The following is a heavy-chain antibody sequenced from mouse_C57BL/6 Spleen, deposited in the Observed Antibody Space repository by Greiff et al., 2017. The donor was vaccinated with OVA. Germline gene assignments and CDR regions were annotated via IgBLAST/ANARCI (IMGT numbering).Heavy chain of an antibody. J-gene: IGHJ4*01. D-gene: IGHD3-3*01. CDR2: IYPGDGDT. CDR1: GYAFSSSW. CDR3: ARKGTWAMDY. Sequence: VQLQESGPELVKPGASVKISCKASGYAFSSSWMNWVKQRPGKGLEWIGRIYPGDGDTNYNGKFKGKATLTADKSSSTAYMQLSSLTSEDSAVYFCARKGTWAMDYWGQGTSVTVSS. V-gene: IGHV1-82*01.